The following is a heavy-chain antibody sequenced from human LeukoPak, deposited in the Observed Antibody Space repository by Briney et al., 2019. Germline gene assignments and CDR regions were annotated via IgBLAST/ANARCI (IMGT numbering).Heavy chain of an antibody. CDR2: IIPIFGTA. J-gene: IGHJ6*03. CDR3: ARGNGYNDYYYYYYVDV. V-gene: IGHV1-69*06. CDR1: GGTFSSYA. Sequence: ASVKVSCKASGGTFSSYAISWVRQAPGQVLEWMGGIIPIFGTANYAQKFQGRVTITADKSTSTAYMELSSLRSEDTAVYYCARGNGYNDYYYYYYVDVWGKGTTVTVSS. D-gene: IGHD5-24*01.